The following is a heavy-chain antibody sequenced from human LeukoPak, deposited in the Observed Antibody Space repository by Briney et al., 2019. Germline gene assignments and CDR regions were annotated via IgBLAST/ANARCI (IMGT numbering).Heavy chain of an antibody. CDR3: VRARGAGPGAHFDY. CDR1: GFTFSSYG. J-gene: IGHJ4*02. D-gene: IGHD3-10*01. Sequence: HPGGSLRLSCAASGFTFSSYGMHWVRQAPGKGLEWVAFIRYDGSNKYYADSVKGRFTISRDNSKNSLYLQMNSLRAEDAAAYYCVRARGAGPGAHFDYWGQGTLVTVSS. CDR2: IRYDGSNK. V-gene: IGHV3-30*02.